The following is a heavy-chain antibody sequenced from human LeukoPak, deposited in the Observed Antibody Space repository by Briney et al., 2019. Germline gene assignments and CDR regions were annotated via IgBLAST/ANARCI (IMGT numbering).Heavy chain of an antibody. V-gene: IGHV4-30-4*01. CDR3: AGGLARFYGAASDF. CDR1: GGSISSGDYY. CDR2: IYYSGSA. D-gene: IGHD3-3*02. Sequence: SETLSLTCTVSGGSISSGDYYWNWIRQPPGKGLEWIGFIYYSGSAYYNPSLKSRVIISVDTSKNQFSLNLSSVTAADTAVYFCAGGLARFYGAASDFWGQGTLVTVSS. J-gene: IGHJ4*02.